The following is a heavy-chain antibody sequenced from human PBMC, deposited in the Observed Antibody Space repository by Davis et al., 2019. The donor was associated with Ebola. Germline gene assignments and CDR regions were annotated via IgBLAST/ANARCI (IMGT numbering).Heavy chain of an antibody. J-gene: IGHJ5*02. CDR1: GGSISSSNW. V-gene: IGHV4-4*02. D-gene: IGHD2-15*01. CDR3: ARDTGWVGGGWFDP. Sequence: MPSETLSLTCAVSGGSISSSNWWGWVRQPPGKGLEWIGAIHHSGSTNYNPSLKSRVTISVDKSKNQFSLKLSSVTAADTAVYYCARDTGWVGGGWFDPWGQGTLVTVSS. CDR2: IHHSGST.